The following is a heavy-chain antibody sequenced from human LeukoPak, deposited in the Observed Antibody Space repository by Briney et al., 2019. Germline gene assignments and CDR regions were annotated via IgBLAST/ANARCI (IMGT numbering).Heavy chain of an antibody. D-gene: IGHD2-2*01. V-gene: IGHV3-48*01. CDR1: GFTLNSYS. CDR2: ISISSSTI. Sequence: GGSLRLSCSASGFTLNSYSMNWVRQAPGKGLEWVSYISISSSTIYYSDSVKGRFTISRDNAKNSLYLQMNSLRAEDTAVYYCAPGYCSSASCSHYFDYWGQGTLVTVSS. CDR3: APGYCSSASCSHYFDY. J-gene: IGHJ4*02.